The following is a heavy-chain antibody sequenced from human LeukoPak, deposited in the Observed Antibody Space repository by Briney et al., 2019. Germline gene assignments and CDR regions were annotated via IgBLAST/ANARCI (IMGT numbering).Heavy chain of an antibody. V-gene: IGHV1-69*05. J-gene: IGHJ4*02. CDR2: IIPIFGTA. CDR3: ARDPSTGGNPIGFDY. Sequence: SVKVSCKASGGTFSSYAISWVRQAPGQGLEWMGGIIPIFGTANYAQKFQGRVTITTDESTSTAYMELSSLRSEDTAVYYCARDPSTGGNPIGFDYWGQGTLVTVSS. CDR1: GGTFSSYA. D-gene: IGHD4-23*01.